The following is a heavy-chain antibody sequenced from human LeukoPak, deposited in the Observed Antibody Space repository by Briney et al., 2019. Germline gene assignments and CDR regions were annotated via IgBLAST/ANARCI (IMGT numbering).Heavy chain of an antibody. CDR3: VRLRYYAVDV. V-gene: IGHV3-53*01. J-gene: IGHJ6*02. CDR2: IYSGGST. Sequence: GGSLRLSCAASGFTVSSNYMSWVRQAPGKGLEWVSVIYSGGSTYYADSVKGRFTISRDNAKNSLYLQMNSLRAGDTAVYFCVRLRYYAVDVWGQGTTVIVSS. CDR1: GFTVSSNY.